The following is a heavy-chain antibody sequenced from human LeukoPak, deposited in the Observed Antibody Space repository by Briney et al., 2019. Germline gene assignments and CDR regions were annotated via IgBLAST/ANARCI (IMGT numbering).Heavy chain of an antibody. D-gene: IGHD6-13*01. V-gene: IGHV3-9*01. CDR2: MSWNSCSI. CDR1: GCTLDDYD. Sequence: PGGSLRLSCAASGCTLDDYDRRWVRHAPGKGLEWVGGMSWNSCSIGYADSVNARFTPSRDNPNNSLYLPMNSLIAEDTALYSCAKDIRRWSAAGKKGGNDYWGQGTLVTVSS. CDR3: AKDIRRWSAAGKKGGNDY. J-gene: IGHJ4*02.